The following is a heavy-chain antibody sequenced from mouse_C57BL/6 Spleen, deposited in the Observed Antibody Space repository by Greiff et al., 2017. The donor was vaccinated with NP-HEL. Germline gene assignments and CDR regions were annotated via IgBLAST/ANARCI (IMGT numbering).Heavy chain of an antibody. D-gene: IGHD1-1*01. J-gene: IGHJ3*01. CDR3: ASNYYYGSSYPFAY. CDR1: GFNIKDYY. Sequence: EVQLQQSGAELVKPGASVKLSCTASGFNIKDYYMHWVKQRTEQGLEWIGRIDPEDGETKYAPKFQGKATITADTSSNTAYLQLSILTSEDTAVYYGASNYYYGSSYPFAYWGQGTLVTVSA. CDR2: IDPEDGET. V-gene: IGHV14-2*01.